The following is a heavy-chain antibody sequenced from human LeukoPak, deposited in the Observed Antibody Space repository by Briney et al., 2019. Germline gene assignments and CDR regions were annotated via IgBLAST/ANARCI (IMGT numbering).Heavy chain of an antibody. D-gene: IGHD6-13*01. CDR1: GGSIRSYY. Sequence: PSETLSLTCTVSGGSIRSYYWSWIRQPPGKGLEWIGYIYYSGSTNYNPSLKSRVTISVDTSKNQLSLKLSSVTAADTAVYYCARDRDSSSWYVTNDAFDIWGQGTMVTVSS. J-gene: IGHJ3*02. V-gene: IGHV4-59*01. CDR2: IYYSGST. CDR3: ARDRDSSSWYVTNDAFDI.